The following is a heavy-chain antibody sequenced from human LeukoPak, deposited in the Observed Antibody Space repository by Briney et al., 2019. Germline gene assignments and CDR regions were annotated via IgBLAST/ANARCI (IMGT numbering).Heavy chain of an antibody. CDR2: ISSSGSTI. J-gene: IGHJ4*02. Sequence: GGSLRLSCAASGFTFSDYYMSWIRQAPGKGLEWVSYISSSGSTIYYADSVKGRFTISRDNAKNSLYLQMNSLRAEDTAVYYCAKGANGGVIAHFDDWGQGTQVTVSS. CDR3: AKGANGGVIAHFDD. D-gene: IGHD3-16*02. V-gene: IGHV3-11*01. CDR1: GFTFSDYY.